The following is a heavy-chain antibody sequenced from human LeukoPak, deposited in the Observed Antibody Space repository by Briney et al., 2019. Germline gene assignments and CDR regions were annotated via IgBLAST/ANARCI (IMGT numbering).Heavy chain of an antibody. Sequence: GGSLRLSCAASGFTFSSYSMNWVRQAPGMGLEWVSYISSSSSTIYYADSVKGRFTISRDNAKNSLYLQMNSLRADDMAVYYCARDIMGGVTTGNYMDVWGKGTTVTVSS. V-gene: IGHV3-48*01. D-gene: IGHD4-11*01. CDR2: ISSSSSTI. J-gene: IGHJ6*03. CDR3: ARDIMGGVTTGNYMDV. CDR1: GFTFSSYS.